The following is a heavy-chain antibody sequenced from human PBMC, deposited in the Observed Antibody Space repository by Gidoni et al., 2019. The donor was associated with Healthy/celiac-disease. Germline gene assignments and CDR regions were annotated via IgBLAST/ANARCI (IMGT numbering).Heavy chain of an antibody. CDR2: IYYSGST. CDR1: CGSISSSSYY. J-gene: IGHJ4*02. CDR3: ARQRRGRIAVAGPFDY. D-gene: IGHD6-19*01. Sequence: LQPPESGPGLGKPSGTLSLTCPVPCGSISSSSYYWGWVRQPPGKGLEWIGSIYYSGSTYYNPSLKSRVTISVDTSKNQFSLKLSSVTAADTAVYYCARQRRGRIAVAGPFDYWGQGTLVTVSS. V-gene: IGHV4-39*01.